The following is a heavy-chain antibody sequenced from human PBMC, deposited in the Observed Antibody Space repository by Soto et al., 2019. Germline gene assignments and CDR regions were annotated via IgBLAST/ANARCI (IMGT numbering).Heavy chain of an antibody. J-gene: IGHJ4*02. D-gene: IGHD6-19*01. V-gene: IGHV4-59*01. Sequence: PSETLSLTCTVSGGSISSYYWSWIRQPPGKGLEWIGYIYYSGSTNYNPSLKSRVTISVDTSKNQFSLKLSSVTAADTAVYYCARIIAVAAESYFDYWGQGTLVTVSS. CDR2: IYYSGST. CDR3: ARIIAVAAESYFDY. CDR1: GGSISSYY.